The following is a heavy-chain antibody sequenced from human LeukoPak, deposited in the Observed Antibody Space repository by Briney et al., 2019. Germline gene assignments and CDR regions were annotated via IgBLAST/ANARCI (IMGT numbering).Heavy chain of an antibody. CDR2: IYYSGST. CDR3: AREPPGRMAESHAFDI. J-gene: IGHJ3*02. V-gene: IGHV4-59*12. CDR1: GGSISSYY. Sequence: SETLSLTCTVSGGSISSYYWSWIRQPPGKGLEWIGYIYYSGSTNYNPSLKSRVTISVDTSKNQFSLKLSSVTAADTAVYYCAREPPGRMAESHAFDIWGQGTMVTVSS. D-gene: IGHD3-16*01.